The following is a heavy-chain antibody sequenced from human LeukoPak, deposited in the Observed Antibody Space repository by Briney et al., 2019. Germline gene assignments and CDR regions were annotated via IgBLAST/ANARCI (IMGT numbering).Heavy chain of an antibody. D-gene: IGHD2-15*01. CDR1: GGSFSVYY. V-gene: IGHV4-34*01. J-gene: IGHJ5*02. CDR3: ARGGVSYCSGGSCVPAYPFDP. CDR2: INHSGST. Sequence: PSETLSLTCAVYGGSFSVYYWSWIRQPPGKGREWIGEINHSGSTNYNPSLRSRVTIPVDTSKNQFSLKLSPVTAADTAVYYCARGGVSYCSGGSCVPAYPFDPWGQGTLVTVSS.